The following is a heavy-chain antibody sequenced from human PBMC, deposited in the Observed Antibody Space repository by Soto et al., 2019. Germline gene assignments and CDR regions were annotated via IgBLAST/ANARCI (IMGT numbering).Heavy chain of an antibody. V-gene: IGHV4-4*07. Sequence: PSETLSLNCTVSDGSINTFYWSWVRQPAGKGLEWIGRIFSSGSTSFNPSLESRVAMSVDTSKNHFSLNLSSVTAADMAVYYCAREGSYSAYNFAHGIPLWSFDXWGQVALVTVSX. CDR3: AREGSYSAYNFAHGIPLWSFDX. D-gene: IGHD5-12*01. CDR2: IFSSGST. J-gene: IGHJ4*02. CDR1: DGSINTFY.